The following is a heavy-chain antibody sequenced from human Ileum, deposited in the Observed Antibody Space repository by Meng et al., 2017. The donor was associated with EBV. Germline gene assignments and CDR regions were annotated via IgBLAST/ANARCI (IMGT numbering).Heavy chain of an antibody. Sequence: QVPLKPSAPGLVRPPDTLSPTCTVPGASVTSSGYYWTWIRQPPGKGLEWIGYMSYSGSTNYSPPLESRVTISVDTSKNQFSLKLSSVTAADTAVYYCAGDPHSGSPHWGQGTLVTVSS. CDR3: AGDPHSGSPH. V-gene: IGHV4-61*08. CDR1: GASVTSSGYY. CDR2: MSYSGST. J-gene: IGHJ4*02. D-gene: IGHD1-26*01.